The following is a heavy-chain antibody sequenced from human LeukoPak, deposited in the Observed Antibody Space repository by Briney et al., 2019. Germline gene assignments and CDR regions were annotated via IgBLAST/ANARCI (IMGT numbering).Heavy chain of an antibody. D-gene: IGHD3-9*01. CDR2: LYYSGST. V-gene: IGHV4-30-4*01. J-gene: IGHJ4*02. Sequence: SETLSLTCTVSGGSISSDDYFWSWIRQPPGKGLEWIGYLYYSGSTYYNPSLKSRVTISVDTSKNQFSLKLSSVTAADTAVYYCASLYYDILTGYYNLDYWGQGTLVTVSS. CDR3: ASLYYDILTGYYNLDY. CDR1: GGSISSDDYF.